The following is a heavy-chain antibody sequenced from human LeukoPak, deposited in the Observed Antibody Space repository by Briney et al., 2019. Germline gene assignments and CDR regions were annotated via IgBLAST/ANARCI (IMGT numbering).Heavy chain of an antibody. V-gene: IGHV4-34*01. D-gene: IGHD2-2*01. J-gene: IGHJ2*01. Sequence: SETLSLTCAVYGGSFSGYYWSWIRQPPGKGLEWIGEINYSGSTYYNPSLKSRVTISVDTSKNQFSLKLSSVTAADTAVYYCARSLGYCSSTSCYPSGDNWYFDLWGRGTLVTVSS. CDR2: INYSGST. CDR3: ARSLGYCSSTSCYPSGDNWYFDL. CDR1: GGSFSGYY.